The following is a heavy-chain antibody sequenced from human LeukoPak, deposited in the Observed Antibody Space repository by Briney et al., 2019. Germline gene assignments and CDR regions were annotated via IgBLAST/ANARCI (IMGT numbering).Heavy chain of an antibody. Sequence: GGSLRLSCAASGFTFSSYSMNWVRQAPGKGLEWVSSISSSSSYIYYADSVKGRFTISRDNAENSLYLQMNSLRAEDTAVYYCARDTGSIVVVPAAISKGVYYMDVWGKGTTVTVSS. D-gene: IGHD2-2*02. CDR3: ARDTGSIVVVPAAISKGVYYMDV. J-gene: IGHJ6*03. CDR2: ISSSSSYI. CDR1: GFTFSSYS. V-gene: IGHV3-21*01.